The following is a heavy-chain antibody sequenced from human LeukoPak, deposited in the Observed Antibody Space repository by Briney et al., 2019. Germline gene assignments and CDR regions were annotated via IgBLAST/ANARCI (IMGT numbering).Heavy chain of an antibody. D-gene: IGHD1/OR15-1a*01. CDR1: GFTFSSYSMN. V-gene: IGHV4-59*04. J-gene: IGHJ4*02. CDR2: FYYSGST. CDR3: AGGTRYNWNNGVYYFDY. Sequence: GSLRLSCAASGFTFSSYSMNWVRQTPGKGLEWIGTFYYSGSTYYNPSLKSRVTISVDTSKNQFSLKLSSVTAADTAVYYCAGGTRYNWNNGVYYFDYWGQGALVTVSS.